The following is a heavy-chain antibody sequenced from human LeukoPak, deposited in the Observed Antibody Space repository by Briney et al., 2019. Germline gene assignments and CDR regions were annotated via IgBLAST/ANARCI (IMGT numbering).Heavy chain of an antibody. CDR3: AREVTIFGVVTYYYGMDV. D-gene: IGHD3-3*01. J-gene: IGHJ6*02. CDR2: IIPIFGTA. V-gene: IGHV1-69*13. Sequence: SVKVSCRASGGTFSSYAISWVRQAPGQGLEWMGGIIPIFGTANYAQKFQGRVTITADESTSTAYMELSSLRSEDTAVYYCAREVTIFGVVTYYYGMDVWGQGTTVTVSS. CDR1: GGTFSSYA.